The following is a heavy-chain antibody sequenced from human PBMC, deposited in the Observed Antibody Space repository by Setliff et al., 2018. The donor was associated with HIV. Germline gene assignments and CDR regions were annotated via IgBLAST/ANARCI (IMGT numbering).Heavy chain of an antibody. CDR1: GGSINRSNYY. D-gene: IGHD5-18*01. V-gene: IGHV4-39*01. Sequence: LSLTCTVPGGSINRSNYYWGWIRQPPGKGLEWIGTIYYSGSTYYNPSLKSRLTISVDTSKNQFSLKLSSVTAADTAVYYCARRDGYSYGFYFDYWGQGTLVTVSS. CDR3: ARRDGYSYGFYFDY. J-gene: IGHJ4*02. CDR2: IYYSGST.